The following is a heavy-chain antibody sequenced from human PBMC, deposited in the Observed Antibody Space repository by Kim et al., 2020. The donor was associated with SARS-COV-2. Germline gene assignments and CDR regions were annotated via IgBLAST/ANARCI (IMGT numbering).Heavy chain of an antibody. J-gene: IGHJ4*02. Sequence: ASVKVSCRASGYRITDKAMHWVRQAPGQGLEWMGWINPGDGDTRYSDRFQDRLTLTRDTSANTAYMELSSLRSEDTAVYFCAREMQGVGEDYWGQGSLVTVSS. D-gene: IGHD3-10*01. CDR1: GYRITDKA. V-gene: IGHV1-3*01. CDR2: INPGDGDT. CDR3: AREMQGVGEDY.